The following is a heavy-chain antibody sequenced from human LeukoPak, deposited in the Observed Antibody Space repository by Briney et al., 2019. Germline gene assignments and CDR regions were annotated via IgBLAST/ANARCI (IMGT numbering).Heavy chain of an antibody. CDR1: GYTFTGCY. J-gene: IGHJ5*02. D-gene: IGHD3-16*01. Sequence: GASVSVTCKASGYTFTGCYMHWVRQAPGQGLEWMGWINPNSGGTNYAQKFQGRVTMTRDTSISTAYMELSRLRSDDTAVYYCARDTMGDLTNWFAAGGEGTLVTVSS. V-gene: IGHV1-2*02. CDR2: INPNSGGT. CDR3: ARDTMGDLTNWFAA.